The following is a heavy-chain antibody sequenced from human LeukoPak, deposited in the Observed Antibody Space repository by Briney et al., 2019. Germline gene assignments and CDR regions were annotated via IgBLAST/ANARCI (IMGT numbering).Heavy chain of an antibody. J-gene: IGHJ5*02. CDR1: GGSIKTYNYY. Sequence: SETLSLTCAVSGGSIKTYNYYWAWIRQPPGKGVEWLATIYYSGNTYYNPSLNSRVSISVDTSRNHFSLKVNSVTAADTAVYYCARARLYSSDVPGWFDPWGRGILATVSS. CDR3: ARARLYSSDVPGWFDP. V-gene: IGHV4-39*07. CDR2: IYYSGNT. D-gene: IGHD3-16*01.